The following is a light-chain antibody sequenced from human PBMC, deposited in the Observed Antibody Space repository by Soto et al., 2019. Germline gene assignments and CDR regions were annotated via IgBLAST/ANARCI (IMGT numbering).Light chain of an antibody. CDR1: QSVSSTF. V-gene: IGKV3-20*01. CDR2: GAS. J-gene: IGKJ1*01. Sequence: EIVLTQSPGTLSLSPGERATLSCRASQSVSSTFLAWYQQKPGQSPRLLIYGASTRATGIPDRFSGSGSGTDFTLTISRLEPEDFAVYYCLQYAGSWRTFGQGTKVDIK. CDR3: LQYAGSWRT.